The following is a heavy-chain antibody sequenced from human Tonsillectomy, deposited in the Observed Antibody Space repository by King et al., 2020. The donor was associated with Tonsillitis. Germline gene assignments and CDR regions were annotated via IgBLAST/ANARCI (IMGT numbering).Heavy chain of an antibody. CDR3: ARGWLSNSFDY. CDR1: GFTLSDYS. J-gene: IGHJ4*02. CDR2: ISSSSNTI. V-gene: IGHV3-48*02. Sequence: VQLVESGGGLVKRGGSLRLSCAASGFTLSDYSMDWVRQAPGKGLEWVSYISSSSNTIYYANSVKGRFTISRDNAKNSLYLQMSSLRDEDTAVYYCARGWLSNSFDYWGQGTLVTVSS. D-gene: IGHD5-12*01.